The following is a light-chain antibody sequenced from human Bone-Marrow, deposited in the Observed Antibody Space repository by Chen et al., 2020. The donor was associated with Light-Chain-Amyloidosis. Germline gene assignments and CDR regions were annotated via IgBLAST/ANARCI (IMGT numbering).Light chain of an antibody. J-gene: IGLJ2*01. CDR3: QSADSSGTYEVI. CDR2: RDT. CDR1: DLPTKY. Sequence: SYELTQPPSVSLSPGQTARITHSGDDLPTKYAYWYQQKPGQAPVLVIHRDTERPSGISERFSGSSSGTTATLTISGVQAEDEADYHCQSADSSGTYEVIFGGGTKLTVL. V-gene: IGLV3-25*03.